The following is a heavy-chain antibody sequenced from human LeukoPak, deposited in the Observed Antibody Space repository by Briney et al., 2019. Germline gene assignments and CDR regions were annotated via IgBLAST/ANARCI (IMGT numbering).Heavy chain of an antibody. CDR2: IHYSGST. CDR3: ARHGASGSYLYYFDY. D-gene: IGHD1-26*01. V-gene: IGHV4-59*08. J-gene: IGHJ4*02. Sequence: SETLSLTCTVSGGSISSYYWSWIRQTPGKGLEWIGYIHYSGSTNYNPSLKSRVTISVDTSKNQFSLKLSSVTAADTAMYFCARHGASGSYLYYFDYWGQGTLVTVSS. CDR1: GGSISSYY.